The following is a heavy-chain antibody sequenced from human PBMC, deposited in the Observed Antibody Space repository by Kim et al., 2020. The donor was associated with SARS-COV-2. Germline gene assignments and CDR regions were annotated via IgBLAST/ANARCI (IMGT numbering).Heavy chain of an antibody. CDR2: IKQDGSEK. CDR3: AGGGAYWSFDL. D-gene: IGHD6-25*01. V-gene: IGHV3-7*03. CDR1: GFTFTSYW. Sequence: GGSLRLSCAASGFTFTSYWMNWVRQAPGKGLEWVANIKQDGSEKYYVDSVKGRFTISRDNAKNSLYLQMNNLRAEDTAVYYCAGGGAYWSFDLWGRGTLVTVSP. J-gene: IGHJ2*01.